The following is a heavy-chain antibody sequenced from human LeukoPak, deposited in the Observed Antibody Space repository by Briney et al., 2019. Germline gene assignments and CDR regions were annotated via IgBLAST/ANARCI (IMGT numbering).Heavy chain of an antibody. V-gene: IGHV3-23*01. CDR2: ISGDGGTT. CDR3: AKHLWRDLLWSGEGYYFGS. CDR1: GFPLSSYA. Sequence: SGRSLRLSCVASGFPLSSYAMSWVRQAPGKGLECVSVISGDGGTTHYADFVKGRFTISRDNSKNTLYLQMNSLRAEDTAVYYCAKHLWRDLLWSGEGYYFGSWGQGTLVTVSS. J-gene: IGHJ4*02. D-gene: IGHD3-10*01.